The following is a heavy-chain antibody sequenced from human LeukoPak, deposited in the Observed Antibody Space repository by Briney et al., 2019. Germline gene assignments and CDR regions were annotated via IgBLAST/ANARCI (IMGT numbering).Heavy chain of an antibody. CDR3: AREYGGNSGLYYFDY. CDR2: ISYSGST. J-gene: IGHJ4*02. D-gene: IGHD4-23*01. Sequence: SETLSLTCTVSGGSVSSGSYYWSWIRQPPGKGLEWIGCISYSGSTNYNPFLKSRVTISEDTSKNQFSLKLSSVTAADTAVYYCAREYGGNSGLYYFDYWGQGTLVTVSS. V-gene: IGHV4-61*01. CDR1: GGSVSSGSYY.